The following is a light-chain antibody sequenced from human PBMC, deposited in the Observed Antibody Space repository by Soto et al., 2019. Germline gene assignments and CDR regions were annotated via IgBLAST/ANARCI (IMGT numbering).Light chain of an antibody. CDR2: GAS. Sequence: EIVMTQSPATLSVSPGERATLSCRASQSVSSNLAWYQQKPGQAPRLLIYGASTRATGIPARFSGSGSGTEFTLTISSLQSEDFEVYYCQRYNNWPLFGGGTKV. CDR1: QSVSSN. CDR3: QRYNNWPL. V-gene: IGKV3-15*01. J-gene: IGKJ4*01.